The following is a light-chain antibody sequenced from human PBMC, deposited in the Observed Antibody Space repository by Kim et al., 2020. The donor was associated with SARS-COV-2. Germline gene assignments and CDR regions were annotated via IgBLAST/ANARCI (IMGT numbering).Light chain of an antibody. Sequence: RVTISCTGSNSNIGAGYDVHWYQHLPGTAPKLLSYGNSNRPSGVPDRFSGSKSGTSASLAITGLQAEDEADYYCQSYDSTLTGVVFGGGTKLTVL. CDR1: NSNIGAGYD. J-gene: IGLJ2*01. CDR2: GNS. CDR3: QSYDSTLTGVV. V-gene: IGLV1-40*01.